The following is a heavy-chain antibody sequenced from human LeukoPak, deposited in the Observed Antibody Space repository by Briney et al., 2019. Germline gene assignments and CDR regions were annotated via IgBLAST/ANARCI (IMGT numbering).Heavy chain of an antibody. D-gene: IGHD3-10*01. CDR1: GGSIRSSYYY. V-gene: IGHV4-31*03. Sequence: SETLSLTCTVSGGSIRSSYYYWGWIRQHPGKGLEWIGYIYYSGSTYYNPSLKSRVTISVDTSKNQFSLKLSSVTAADTAVYYCARWGTDYYGSGSYKVLDYWGQGTLVTVSS. CDR3: ARWGTDYYGSGSYKVLDY. CDR2: IYYSGST. J-gene: IGHJ4*02.